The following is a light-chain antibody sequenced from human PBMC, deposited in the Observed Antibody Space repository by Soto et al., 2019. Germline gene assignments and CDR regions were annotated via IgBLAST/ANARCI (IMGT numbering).Light chain of an antibody. CDR3: KSYDDSLSVHYV. Sequence: QSVLTQPPSVSGAPGQRFTISFTVIISNIVSTYDVHFYQQLPLTAPKLLIHVNTYLPSLFPCRFSVCNSGTSASLSITWXQXDDEADSYCKSYDDSLSVHYVFGTGTKVTVL. CDR1: ISNIVSTYD. J-gene: IGLJ1*01. CDR2: VNT. V-gene: IGLV1-40*01.